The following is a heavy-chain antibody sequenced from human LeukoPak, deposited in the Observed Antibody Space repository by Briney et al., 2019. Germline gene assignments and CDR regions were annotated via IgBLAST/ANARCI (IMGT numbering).Heavy chain of an antibody. Sequence: GGSLRLSCAASGFTFSSYAMSWVRQAPGKGLEWVSAISGSGGSTHYADSVKGRFTISRDNSKNTLYLQMNSLRAEDTAVYYRAKDRSYYDSSGYNWGQGTLVTVSS. CDR1: GFTFSSYA. J-gene: IGHJ4*02. CDR3: AKDRSYYDSSGYN. V-gene: IGHV3-23*01. D-gene: IGHD3-22*01. CDR2: ISGSGGST.